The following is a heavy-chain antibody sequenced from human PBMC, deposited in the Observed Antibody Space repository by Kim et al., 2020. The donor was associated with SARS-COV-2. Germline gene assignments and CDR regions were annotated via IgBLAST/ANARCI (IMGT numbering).Heavy chain of an antibody. Sequence: GGSLRLSCAASGFTFNSYGMSWVRQAPGKGLEWVAVISYDGSNKYYADSVKGRFTISRDNSKKTLYLQMNSLRIEDTAVYYCAKSCSGSYFGYDYWGPGTLVTVSS. CDR3: AKSCSGSYFGYDY. CDR1: GFTFNSYG. D-gene: IGHD1-26*01. V-gene: IGHV3-30*18. CDR2: ISYDGSNK. J-gene: IGHJ4*02.